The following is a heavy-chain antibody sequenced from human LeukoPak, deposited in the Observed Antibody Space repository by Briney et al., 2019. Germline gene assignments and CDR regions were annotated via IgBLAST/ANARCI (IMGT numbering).Heavy chain of an antibody. CDR3: AREISTPGVPAAISP. CDR1: GGSISSGDYH. Sequence: PSQTLSLTCTVSGGSISSGDYHWSWIRQPPGKGLEWIGYIYYSGSTYYNPSLKSRVTISVDTSKNQFSLKLSSVTAADTAVYYCAREISTPGVPAAISPWGQGTLVTVSS. J-gene: IGHJ5*02. D-gene: IGHD2-2*01. CDR2: IYYSGST. V-gene: IGHV4-30-4*01.